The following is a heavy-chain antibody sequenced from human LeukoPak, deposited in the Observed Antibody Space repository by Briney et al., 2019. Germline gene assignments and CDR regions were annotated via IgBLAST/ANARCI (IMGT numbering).Heavy chain of an antibody. CDR2: ISAYNGNT. Sequence: ASVKVSCKASGYTFTSYGISWVRQAPGQGLEWMGWISAYNGNTNYAQKLQGRVTITADESTSTAYMELSSLRSEDTAVYYCARDRGAPDYYYYGMDVWGQGTTVTVSS. D-gene: IGHD3-10*01. CDR3: ARDRGAPDYYYYGMDV. V-gene: IGHV1-18*01. CDR1: GYTFTSYG. J-gene: IGHJ6*02.